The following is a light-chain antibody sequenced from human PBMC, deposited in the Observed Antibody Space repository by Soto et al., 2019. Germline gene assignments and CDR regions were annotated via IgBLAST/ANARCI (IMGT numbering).Light chain of an antibody. CDR1: SSDVGGDNY. V-gene: IGLV2-11*01. Sequence: QSALTQPRSVSGSPGQSVTISCTGTSSDVGGDNYVSWYQQHAGKAPKLMIYDVTQRPSGVPDRFSGSRSGNTASLTISGVRTEDAADYYCCSSAGRYTVVFGGGTKLTVL. CDR2: DVT. CDR3: CSSAGRYTVV. J-gene: IGLJ3*02.